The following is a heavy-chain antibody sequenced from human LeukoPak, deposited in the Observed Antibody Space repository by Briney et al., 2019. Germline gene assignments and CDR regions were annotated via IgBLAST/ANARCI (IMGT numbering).Heavy chain of an antibody. Sequence: SETLSLTCTVSGGSTSSYYWSWIRQPPGKGLEWIGYIYYSGGTNYNPSLKSRVTISVDTSKNQFSLKLSSVTAADTAVYYCARVKNYYYDSSGYYAFDIWAKGQWSPSLQ. V-gene: IGHV4-59*01. J-gene: IGHJ3*02. D-gene: IGHD3-22*01. CDR2: IYYSGGT. CDR1: GGSTSSYY. CDR3: ARVKNYYYDSSGYYAFDI.